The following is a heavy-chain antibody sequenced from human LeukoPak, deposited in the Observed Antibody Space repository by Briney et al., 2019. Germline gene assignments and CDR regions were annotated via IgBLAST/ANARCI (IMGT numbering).Heavy chain of an antibody. D-gene: IGHD3-10*01. J-gene: IGHJ6*03. CDR3: ARDLGLQYYYGSGSSANEYYYYMDV. CDR1: GGSFSDNY. CDR2: INHSGST. Sequence: SETLSLTCAVYGGSFSDNYWSWIRQPPGKGLEWIGEINHSGSTNYNPSLKSRVTMSVDTSKNQFPLKLSSVTAADTAVYYCARDLGLQYYYGSGSSANEYYYYMDVWGKGTTVTISS. V-gene: IGHV4-34*01.